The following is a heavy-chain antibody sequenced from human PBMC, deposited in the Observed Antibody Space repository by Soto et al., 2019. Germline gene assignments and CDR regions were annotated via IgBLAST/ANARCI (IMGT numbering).Heavy chain of an antibody. J-gene: IGHJ3*02. V-gene: IGHV3-30-3*01. CDR3: AREYYYDSSGYYGVDAFDI. D-gene: IGHD3-22*01. CDR2: ISYDGSNK. Sequence: GSLRLSCAASGFSFSSYAMHWVRQAPGKGLEWVAVISYDGSNKYYADSVKGRFTISRDNSKNTLYLQMNSLRAEDTAVYYCAREYYYDSSGYYGVDAFDIWGQGTMVTVSS. CDR1: GFSFSSYA.